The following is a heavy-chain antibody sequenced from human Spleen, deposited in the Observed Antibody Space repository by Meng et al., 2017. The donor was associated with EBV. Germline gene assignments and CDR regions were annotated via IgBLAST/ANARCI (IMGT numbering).Heavy chain of an antibody. Sequence: QVHLPESGPGLVKPSQTLSLTCAVSGASINSGDSYWNWIRQSPGKGLEWIGYIYYSGTTYYNPSLKSRLTISLDTAENQFSLRLSSVTAADTAVYYCARDVGRDYFDPWGRGTLVTVSS. CDR2: IYYSGTT. J-gene: IGHJ4*02. V-gene: IGHV4-30-4*01. CDR3: ARDVGRDYFDP. CDR1: GASINSGDSY.